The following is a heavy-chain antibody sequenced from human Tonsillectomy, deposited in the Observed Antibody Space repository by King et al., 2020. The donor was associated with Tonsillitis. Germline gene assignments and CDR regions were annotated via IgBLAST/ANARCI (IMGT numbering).Heavy chain of an antibody. CDR2: IIPIFGTA. CDR1: GGTFSSYA. V-gene: IGHV1-69*01. D-gene: IGHD2-2*01. Sequence: QLVQSGAEVKKPGSSVKVSCKASGGTFSSYAISWVRQAPGQGLEWMGGIIPIFGTANYAQKFQGRVTITADESTSTAYMELSSLRSEDTAVYYCARDPMDCSSTSCYAPAYYFDYWGQGTLVTVSS. CDR3: ARDPMDCSSTSCYAPAYYFDY. J-gene: IGHJ4*02.